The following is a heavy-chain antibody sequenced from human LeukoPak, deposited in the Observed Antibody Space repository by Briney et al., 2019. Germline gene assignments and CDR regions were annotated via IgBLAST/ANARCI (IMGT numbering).Heavy chain of an antibody. D-gene: IGHD3-22*01. CDR3: ARGTHYYNTSGYWDDGGDAFDI. CDR2: VIRSSSTI. Sequence: PGGSLRLSCAASGFTFSNYSMNWVRQAPGQGLEWVSYVIRSSSTIYCADSVKGRFTISRDNSKNTLYLQMSSLRAEDTAVYYCARGTHYYNTSGYWDDGGDAFDIWGQGTMVTVSS. J-gene: IGHJ3*02. CDR1: GFTFSNYS. V-gene: IGHV3-48*01.